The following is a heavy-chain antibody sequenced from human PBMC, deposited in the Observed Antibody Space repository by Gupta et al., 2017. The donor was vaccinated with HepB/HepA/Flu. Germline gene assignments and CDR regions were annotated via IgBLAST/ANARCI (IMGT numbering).Heavy chain of an antibody. D-gene: IGHD3-3*01. CDR1: GFTFSSYW. V-gene: IGHV3-7*01. CDR3: ARAIQGITIFGVVINYWYFDL. Sequence: EVQLVESGGGLVQPGGSLRLSCAASGFTFSSYWMSWVRQAPGKGLEWVANIKQDGSEKYYVDSVKGRFTISRDNAKNSLYLQMNSLRAEDTAVYYCARAIQGITIFGVVINYWYFDLWGRGTLVTVSS. CDR2: IKQDGSEK. J-gene: IGHJ2*01.